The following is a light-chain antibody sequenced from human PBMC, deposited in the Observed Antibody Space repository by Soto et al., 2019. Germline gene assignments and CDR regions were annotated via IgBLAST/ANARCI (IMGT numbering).Light chain of an antibody. Sequence: EIMLTQSPGTLSFSPGERATLSCRASQSVSRNFIAWYQQKPGQAPRLLIYDASTRATGSPDRFSGSGSGTDFTLTIIRLEPEDFAVYHCQLYGDSGITFGGGTKLEIK. CDR3: QLYGDSGIT. V-gene: IGKV3-20*01. CDR1: QSVSRNF. CDR2: DAS. J-gene: IGKJ4*01.